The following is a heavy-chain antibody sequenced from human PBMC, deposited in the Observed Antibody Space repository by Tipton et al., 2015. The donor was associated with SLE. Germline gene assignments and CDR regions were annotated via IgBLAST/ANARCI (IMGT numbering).Heavy chain of an antibody. J-gene: IGHJ4*02. CDR3: ARGGPRGFWVITIQARYFDY. V-gene: IGHV4-34*01. D-gene: IGHD2-21*01. CDR2: INHSGRT. Sequence: TLSLTCAVYGGSFSGYYWSWIRQPPGRGLEWIGEINHSGRTNYKSSLKSRVTISVDTSKNQFSLKLSSVTAADTAVYYCARGGPRGFWVITIQARYFDYWGQGTLVTVSS. CDR1: GGSFSGYY.